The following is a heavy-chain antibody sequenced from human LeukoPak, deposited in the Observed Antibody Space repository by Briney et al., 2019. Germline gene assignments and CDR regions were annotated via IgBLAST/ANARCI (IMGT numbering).Heavy chain of an antibody. CDR2: ISSSGSTI. J-gene: IGHJ5*02. D-gene: IGHD3-9*01. CDR3: ATLIAYDILTGQQFDP. CDR1: RFTFSSYE. V-gene: IGHV3-48*03. Sequence: PGGSLRLSCAASRFTFSSYEMNWVRQTPGKGLEWVSYISSSGSTISYADSVKGRFTISRDNAKNSLYLQMNSLRAEDTAVYYCATLIAYDILTGQQFDPWGQGTLVTASS.